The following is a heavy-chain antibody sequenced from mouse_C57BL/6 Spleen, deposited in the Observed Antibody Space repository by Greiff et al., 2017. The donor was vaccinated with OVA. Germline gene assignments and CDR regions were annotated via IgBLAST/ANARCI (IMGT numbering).Heavy chain of an antibody. V-gene: IGHV1-55*01. CDR3: ARGPPYYSNYGGAMDY. J-gene: IGHJ4*01. CDR2: IYPGSGST. D-gene: IGHD2-5*01. CDR1: GYTFTSYW. Sequence: QVQLQQPGAELVKPGASVKMSCKASGYTFTSYWITWVKQRPGQGLEWIGDIYPGSGSTNYNEKFKSKATLTVDTSSSTAYMQLSSLTSEDSAVYYCARGPPYYSNYGGAMDYWGQGTSVTVSS.